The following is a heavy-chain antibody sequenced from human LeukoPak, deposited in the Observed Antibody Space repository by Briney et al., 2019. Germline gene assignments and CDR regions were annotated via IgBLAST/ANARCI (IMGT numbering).Heavy chain of an antibody. CDR3: VREDTPATANY. Sequence: GGSLRLSCAASGFNFANHAMSWVRQTPGKGLEWVSAISGGGDITYYADSVTGRFTISRDNSKDTLFLQMHSLRPGDTAVYYCVREDTPATANYWGQGTPVTISS. CDR2: ISGGGDIT. V-gene: IGHV3-23*01. D-gene: IGHD2-21*02. CDR1: GFNFANHA. J-gene: IGHJ4*02.